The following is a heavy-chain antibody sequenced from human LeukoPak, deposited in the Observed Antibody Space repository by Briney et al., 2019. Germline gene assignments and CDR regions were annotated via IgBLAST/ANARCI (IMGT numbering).Heavy chain of an antibody. Sequence: SETLSLTCTVSGGSLSGYYWSWVRQPAGKGLEWIGRIYTSGSNNYNPSLKSRVTMSVDTSKNQFSLKLSSVTAADTAVYYCARDLADFWSGYLSSAFDIWGQGTMVTVSS. CDR2: IYTSGSN. J-gene: IGHJ3*02. CDR1: GGSLSGYY. CDR3: ARDLADFWSGYLSSAFDI. V-gene: IGHV4-4*07. D-gene: IGHD3-3*01.